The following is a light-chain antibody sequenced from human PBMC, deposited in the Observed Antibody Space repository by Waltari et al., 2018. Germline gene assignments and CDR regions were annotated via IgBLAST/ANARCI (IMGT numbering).Light chain of an antibody. CDR2: EVT. J-gene: IGLJ3*02. CDR1: NRDIGKYDL. Sequence: QSALTQPASVSGSPGQSITISCTGTNRDIGKYDLVSCYQQHQGKAPKLLIYEVTQRPSGVSNHFSGSKSGNTASLTISGLQPEDEANYYCCSFTDTSIWVFGGGTKLTVL. CDR3: CSFTDTSIWV. V-gene: IGLV2-23*02.